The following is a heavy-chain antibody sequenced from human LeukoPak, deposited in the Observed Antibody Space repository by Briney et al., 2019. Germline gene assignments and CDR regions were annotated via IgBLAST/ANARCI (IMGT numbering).Heavy chain of an antibody. V-gene: IGHV3-43*02. J-gene: IGHJ4*02. CDR1: GFTFNDYP. D-gene: IGHD1-14*01. CDR2: ISGDGSVT. Sequence: GGSLRLSCAASGFTFNDYPMHWVRQAPGKGLEWVSLISGDGSVTYYADSVKGRFTISRDNSKNSLYLQINSLRLEDTAFYYCATGSQPGTTFDYWGQGTLVTASS. CDR3: ATGSQPGTTFDY.